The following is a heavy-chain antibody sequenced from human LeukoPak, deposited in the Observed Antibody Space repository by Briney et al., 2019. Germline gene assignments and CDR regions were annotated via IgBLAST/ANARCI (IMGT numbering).Heavy chain of an antibody. CDR1: GFTFSNYV. V-gene: IGHV3-23*01. J-gene: IGHJ4*02. Sequence: PGGSLRLSCAASGFTFSNYVMSWVRQAPGRGLEWVSGISGGGDKTYYADSVKGRFTISRDNSKNTLYLQMNSLRAEDTAVYYCARDRSGSGSYYEYYFDYWGQGTLVTVSP. CDR3: ARDRSGSGSYYEYYFDY. D-gene: IGHD3-10*01. CDR2: ISGGGDKT.